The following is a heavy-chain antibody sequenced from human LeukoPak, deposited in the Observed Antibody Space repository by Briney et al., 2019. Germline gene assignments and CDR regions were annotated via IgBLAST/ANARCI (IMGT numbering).Heavy chain of an antibody. CDR3: GKDPNGDYVGAFDF. Sequence: GRSLRLYSAASGFTFSDYALIWVRQAPGKGLEWISAIRGTGGTTYYADSVKGRCTISRDNSRNTVYLQMNSLRAEDTALYFCGKDPNGDYVGAFDFWGPGTMVTVSS. J-gene: IGHJ3*01. V-gene: IGHV3-23*01. CDR1: GFTFSDYA. D-gene: IGHD4-17*01. CDR2: IRGTGGTT.